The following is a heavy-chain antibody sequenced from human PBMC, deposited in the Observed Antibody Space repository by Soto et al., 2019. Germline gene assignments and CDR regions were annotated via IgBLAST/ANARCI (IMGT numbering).Heavy chain of an antibody. D-gene: IGHD5-12*01. Sequence: GAAVKVSCKASGGSLSSFGISWGRQAPGQELEWMGGIVPVFGRPNYAQRFRGRLTITADESTSTGYMELISLRSDDTAVYYCAREGSGYNFWGQGTQVTVSS. CDR1: GGSLSSFG. CDR3: AREGSGYNF. V-gene: IGHV1-69*13. CDR2: IVPVFGRP. J-gene: IGHJ4*02.